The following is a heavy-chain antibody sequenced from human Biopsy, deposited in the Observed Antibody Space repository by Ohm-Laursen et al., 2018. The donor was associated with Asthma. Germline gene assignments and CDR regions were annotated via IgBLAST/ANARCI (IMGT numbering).Heavy chain of an antibody. CDR3: ARGGLGYCSSTSCYQNYYYYGMDV. Sequence: SLRLSCAASGFTFSSYAMSWVRQAPGKGLEWVSAISGSGGSTYYADSVKGRFTISRDNSKNTLYLQMNSLRAEDTAVYYCARGGLGYCSSTSCYQNYYYYGMDVWGQGTTVTVSS. V-gene: IGHV3-23*01. CDR1: GFTFSSYA. D-gene: IGHD2-2*01. J-gene: IGHJ6*02. CDR2: ISGSGGST.